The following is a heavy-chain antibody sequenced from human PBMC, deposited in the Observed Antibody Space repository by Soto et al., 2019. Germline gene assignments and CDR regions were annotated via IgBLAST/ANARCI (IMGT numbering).Heavy chain of an antibody. J-gene: IGHJ5*02. CDR1: GDSISRGGYY. CDR2: IYHSGST. Sequence: QVQLQESGPGLVKPSQTLSLTCTVSGDSISRGGYYWNWLRQHPRKGLEWIGYIYHSGSTIYNPSLQCRVTLSVATSKNPLSLELSNVTAADTAVYYCARYGAGAYGLGWFAPWGQGILVTVSS. D-gene: IGHD3-10*01. CDR3: ARYGAGAYGLGWFAP. V-gene: IGHV4-31*03.